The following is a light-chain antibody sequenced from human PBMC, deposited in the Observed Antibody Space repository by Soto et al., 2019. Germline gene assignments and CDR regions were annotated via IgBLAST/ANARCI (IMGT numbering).Light chain of an antibody. Sequence: QSVLTQPASVSGSPGQSITISCTGTSSDVGSYNLVSWYQQHPGKAPKLMIYEGSKRPSGVSNRFSGSKSGNTASLTISGPQAEDEADYYCCSYAGSYNYVFGTGTKVTVL. CDR2: EGS. J-gene: IGLJ1*01. CDR3: CSYAGSYNYV. CDR1: SSDVGSYNL. V-gene: IGLV2-23*01.